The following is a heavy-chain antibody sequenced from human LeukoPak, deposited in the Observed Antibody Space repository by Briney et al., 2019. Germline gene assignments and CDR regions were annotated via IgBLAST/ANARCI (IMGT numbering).Heavy chain of an antibody. CDR2: INSDGSST. V-gene: IGHV3-74*01. CDR1: GFTFSSYW. D-gene: IGHD6-13*01. CDR3: ARGGRYSSSPIDY. Sequence: PGGSLRLSCAASGFTFSSYWMHWVRQAPGKGLVWVSRINSDGSSTSYADSVKGRFTISRDNAKNTLYLQMNSLRAEDTTVYYCARGGRYSSSPIDYWGQGTLVTVSS. J-gene: IGHJ4*02.